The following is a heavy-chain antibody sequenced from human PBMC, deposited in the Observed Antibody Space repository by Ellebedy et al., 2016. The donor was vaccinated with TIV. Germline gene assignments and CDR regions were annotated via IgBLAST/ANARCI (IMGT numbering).Heavy chain of an antibody. J-gene: IGHJ4*02. D-gene: IGHD3-10*01. V-gene: IGHV3-30-3*01. CDR3: AREGTYYGSGSHYNHFGS. CDR2: ISYDGSNN. CDR1: GITFSKSA. Sequence: GESLKISCAASGITFSKSAMYWVRQAPGKGLEWVAVISYDGSNNYYADSVKGRFTISRDNSKNTLYLQMNSLRAEDTAMYYWAREGTYYGSGSHYNHFGSWGQGTLVTVSS.